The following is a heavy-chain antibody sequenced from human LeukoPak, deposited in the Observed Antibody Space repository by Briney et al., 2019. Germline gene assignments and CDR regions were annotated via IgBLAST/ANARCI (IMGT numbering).Heavy chain of an antibody. CDR1: GYTFTSYG. D-gene: IGHD6-19*01. V-gene: IGHV1-18*01. CDR3: ARDRFQIDSSGWLGDY. Sequence: ASVKVSCNASGYTFTSYGISWVRQAPGQGLEWMGWISAYNGNTNYAQKLQGRVTMTTDTSTSTAYMELRSLRSDDTAVYYCARDRFQIDSSGWLGDYWGQGTLVTASS. CDR2: ISAYNGNT. J-gene: IGHJ4*02.